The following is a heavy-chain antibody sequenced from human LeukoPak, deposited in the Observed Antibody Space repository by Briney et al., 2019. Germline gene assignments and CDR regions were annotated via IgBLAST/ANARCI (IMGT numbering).Heavy chain of an antibody. CDR3: ARAGRYSSSWYDY. D-gene: IGHD6-13*01. CDR1: GGSFSGYY. V-gene: IGHV4-34*01. J-gene: IGHJ4*02. Sequence: SETLSLTCAVYGGSFSGYYWSWIRQPPGKGLEWIGEINHSGSTNYNPSLKSRVTISVDTSKNQFSLKLSSVTAADTAVYYCARAGRYSSSWYDYWGQGTLVTVSS. CDR2: INHSGST.